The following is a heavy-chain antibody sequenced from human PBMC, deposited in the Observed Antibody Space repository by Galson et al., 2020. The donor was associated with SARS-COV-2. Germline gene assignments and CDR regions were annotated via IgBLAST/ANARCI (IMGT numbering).Heavy chain of an antibody. CDR3: ARDDYYGSGSYYGMDV. J-gene: IGHJ6*02. CDR2: ISSSSSYI. V-gene: IGHV3-21*01. Sequence: GESLKISCAASGFTFSSYSMNWVRQAPGKGLEWVSSISSSSSYIYYADSVKGRFTISRDNAKNSLYLQMNSLRAEDTAVYYCARDDYYGSGSYYGMDVWGQGTTVTVSS. CDR1: GFTFSSYS. D-gene: IGHD3-10*01.